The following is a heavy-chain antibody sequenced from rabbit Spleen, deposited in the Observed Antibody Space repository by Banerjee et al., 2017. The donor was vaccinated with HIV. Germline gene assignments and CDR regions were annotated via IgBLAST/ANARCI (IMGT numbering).Heavy chain of an antibody. J-gene: IGHJ6*01. V-gene: IGHV1S40*01. CDR3: ARDSGSSFSSYDMDL. CDR2: IYTGNLKT. Sequence: QSLEESGGDLVKPGASLTLTCTASGVSFSGSSYMCWVRQAPGKGLEWIGCIYTGNLKTYYASWAKGRFTISKTSSTTVTLQMTSLTVADTATYFCARDSGSSFSSYDMDLWGQGTLVTVS. D-gene: IGHD8-1*01. CDR1: GVSFSGSSY.